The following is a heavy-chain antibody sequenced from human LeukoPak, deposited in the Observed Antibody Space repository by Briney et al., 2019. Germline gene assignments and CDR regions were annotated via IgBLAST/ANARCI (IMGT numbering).Heavy chain of an antibody. Sequence: SETLSLTCAVYGGSFSGYYWSWIRQPPGKGLEWIGEINHSGSTNYNPSLKSRVTISVDTSKNQFSLKLSSVTAADTAVYYCARVGRSPHLPDYWGQGTLVTVSS. J-gene: IGHJ4*02. V-gene: IGHV4-34*01. CDR3: ARVGRSPHLPDY. D-gene: IGHD2-15*01. CDR2: INHSGST. CDR1: GGSFSGYY.